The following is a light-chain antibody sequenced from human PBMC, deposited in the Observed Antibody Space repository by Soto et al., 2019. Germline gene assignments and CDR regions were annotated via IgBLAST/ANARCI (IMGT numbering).Light chain of an antibody. CDR2: ASS. J-gene: IGKJ1*01. V-gene: IGKV1-9*01. CDR1: QDIRSY. Sequence: DIQLTQSPSFLSASVGDRVTITCRASQDIRSYLAWYQRKPGKAPKLLIYASSYLQSGVPSRFTGSDSGTEFTLTITRLQPEDFATYYCQQVKTFPSTFGQGTKVEIK. CDR3: QQVKTFPST.